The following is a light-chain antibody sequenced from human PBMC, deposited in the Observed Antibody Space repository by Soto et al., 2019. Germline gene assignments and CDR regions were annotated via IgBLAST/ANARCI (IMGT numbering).Light chain of an antibody. J-gene: IGLJ1*01. V-gene: IGLV2-18*02. Sequence: GLAQPPSVSGSPGQSVTISCTGTSSDVGSYNRASWYQQPPGTAPKLMISEVSNRPSGVPDRFSGSKSGNTASLTISGLQAEDEADYYCSSYTSSSTYVFGTGTKVTVL. CDR1: SSDVGSYNR. CDR2: EVS. CDR3: SSYTSSSTYV.